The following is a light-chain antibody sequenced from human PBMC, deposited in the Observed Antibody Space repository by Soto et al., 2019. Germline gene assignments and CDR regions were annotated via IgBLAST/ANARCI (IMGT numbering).Light chain of an antibody. CDR2: TAT. Sequence: EIVLTQSPGTLSLSPGERATLSCRASQSVGRNYLAWYQQKPGQAPRLLVYTATHRATGIPDTFSGSGSGTDFTRTINRLEPEDFAVYYCQQYAASPLPFCQGKKVEVK. J-gene: IGKJ1*01. CDR1: QSVGRNY. V-gene: IGKV3-20*01. CDR3: QQYAASPLP.